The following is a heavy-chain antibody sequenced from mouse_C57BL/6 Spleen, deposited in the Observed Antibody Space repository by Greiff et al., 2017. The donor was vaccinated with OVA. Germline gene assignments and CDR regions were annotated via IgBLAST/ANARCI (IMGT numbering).Heavy chain of an antibody. D-gene: IGHD1-1*01. Sequence: VQLQQSGAELVRPGASVTLSCKASGYTFTDYEMHWVQQPPVHGLEWIGAIDPESGGSAYNQKFKGKAILTADKSSSTAYMELRNLTSEDSAVYYSTNYYGSPVLDVWGTGTTVTVSS. CDR3: TNYYGSPVLDV. V-gene: IGHV1-15*01. CDR1: GYTFTDYE. CDR2: IDPESGGS. J-gene: IGHJ1*03.